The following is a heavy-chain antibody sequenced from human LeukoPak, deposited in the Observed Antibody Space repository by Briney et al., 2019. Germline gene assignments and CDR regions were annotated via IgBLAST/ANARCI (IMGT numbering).Heavy chain of an antibody. Sequence: PGGSLRLSCAASGFTFSSYWMSWVRQAPGKGLEWIGGIYYSGSTYYNPSLKSRVTISVDTSKNQFSLKLSSVTAADTAVYYCARHQTNVLLWFGELSPFDPWGQGTLVTVSS. CDR1: GFTFSSYW. CDR3: ARHQTNVLLWFGELSPFDP. CDR2: IYYSGST. V-gene: IGHV4-39*01. J-gene: IGHJ5*02. D-gene: IGHD3-10*01.